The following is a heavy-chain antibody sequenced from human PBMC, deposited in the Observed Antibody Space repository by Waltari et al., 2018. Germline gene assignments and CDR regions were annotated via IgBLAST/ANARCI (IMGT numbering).Heavy chain of an antibody. V-gene: IGHV3-7*01. D-gene: IGHD3-22*01. CDR2: IMTDGREE. CDR3: VRDQWFAFDI. J-gene: IGHJ3*02. Sequence: EVQLVESGGGLVQPGGSLRLSCAAQGFTLRNYWMSWVCQAPGKGPEWVANIMTDGREEYYVDSVRGRFTISRDNAKNSLYLQMNSLRPEDTAVYYCVRDQWFAFDIWGQGTMVTVSS. CDR1: GFTLRNYW.